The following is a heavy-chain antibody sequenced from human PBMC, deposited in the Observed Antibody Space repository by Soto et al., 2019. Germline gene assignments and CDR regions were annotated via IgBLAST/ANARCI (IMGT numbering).Heavy chain of an antibody. V-gene: IGHV4-31*03. Sequence: QVQLQESGPGLVKPSQTLSLTSTVSGGSISSSGYYWTWIRQHPGKGLEWIGNIYYSGITYYNPSLKSRLTISVDTSKNQFSLKLSSVTAADTALYYCARERLTYYYDSSAYLFDYWGQGTLVTVSS. D-gene: IGHD3-22*01. CDR2: IYYSGIT. CDR1: GGSISSSGYY. CDR3: ARERLTYYYDSSAYLFDY. J-gene: IGHJ4*02.